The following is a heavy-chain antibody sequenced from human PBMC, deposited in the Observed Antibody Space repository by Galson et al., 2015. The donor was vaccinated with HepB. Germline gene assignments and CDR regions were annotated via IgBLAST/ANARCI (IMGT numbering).Heavy chain of an antibody. CDR1: GYTFTGYY. CDR3: ARDPYCSSTSCLNWFDP. D-gene: IGHD2-2*01. CDR2: INPNSGGT. J-gene: IGHJ5*02. Sequence: SVKVSCKASGYTFTGYYMHWVRQAPGQGLEWMGRINPNSGGTNYAQKFQGRVTMTRDTSISTAYMELSRLRSDDTAVYYCARDPYCSSTSCLNWFDPWGQGTLVTVSS. V-gene: IGHV1-2*06.